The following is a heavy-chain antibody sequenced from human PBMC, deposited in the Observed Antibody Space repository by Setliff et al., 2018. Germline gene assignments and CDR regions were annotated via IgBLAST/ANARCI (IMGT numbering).Heavy chain of an antibody. V-gene: IGHV4-4*07. CDR3: ARHGGWYFDL. J-gene: IGHJ2*01. CDR2: IYTSDMP. Sequence: SETLSLTCTVSGGSISSYYWSWIRQPAGKGLEWIGRIYTSDMPHYNPSLKSRVTISADTSKSEFSLRLNSVTAADSAVYYCARHGGWYFDLWGRGTLVTVSS. CDR1: GGSISSYY. D-gene: IGHD4-17*01.